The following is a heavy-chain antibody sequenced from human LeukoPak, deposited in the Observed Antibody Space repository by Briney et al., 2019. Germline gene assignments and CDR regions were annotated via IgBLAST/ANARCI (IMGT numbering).Heavy chain of an antibody. Sequence: PGRSLRLSCAASGFTFRNYGMHWVRQAPGKGLVWVSRINTDGSSTSYADSVKGRFTISRDNAKNTLYLQMNSLRAEDTAVYYCARDRRAQIDPWGQGTLVTVSS. CDR3: ARDRRAQIDP. CDR1: GFTFRNYG. J-gene: IGHJ5*02. CDR2: INTDGSST. V-gene: IGHV3-74*01.